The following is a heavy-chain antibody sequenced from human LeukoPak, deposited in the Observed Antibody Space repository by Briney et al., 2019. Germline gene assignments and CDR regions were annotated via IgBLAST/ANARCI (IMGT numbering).Heavy chain of an antibody. V-gene: IGHV3-30*02. CDR3: AKGTGAAAGSSLDY. D-gene: IGHD6-13*01. CDR1: GFTFNNYG. J-gene: IGHJ4*02. Sequence: GGSLRLSCAASGFTFNNYGMHWVRQAPGKGLEWVAFIRSDGSNKYYADSVKGRFTISRDNSKNTLYLQMNSLRAEDTAVYYRAKGTGAAAGSSLDYWGQGTQVTVSS. CDR2: IRSDGSNK.